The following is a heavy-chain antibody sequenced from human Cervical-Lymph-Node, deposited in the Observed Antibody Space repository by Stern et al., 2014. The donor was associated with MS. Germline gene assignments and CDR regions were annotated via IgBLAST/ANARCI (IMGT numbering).Heavy chain of an antibody. J-gene: IGHJ4*01. D-gene: IGHD1-26*01. V-gene: IGHV4-31*03. Sequence: VQLVESGPRVVKPSQTLSLSCTVSGGTVNDGGHYWTWIRQHPGKGLEWVGYISYSGSTIYSPSLKSRVTISLDSSKNLFSLNMTSVTAADTAMYFCASSGSYARYYFDLWGQGTLVTVSS. CDR1: GGTVNDGGHY. CDR3: ASSGSYARYYFDL. CDR2: ISYSGST.